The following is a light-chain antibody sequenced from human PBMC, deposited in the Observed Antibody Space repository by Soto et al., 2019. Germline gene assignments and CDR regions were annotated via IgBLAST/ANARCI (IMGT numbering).Light chain of an antibody. V-gene: IGLV2-11*01. Sequence: QSALTQPRSVSASPGQSVTISCTGTNSDVGGYNYVSWYQQYPGKAPKVMIYDVTKRPSGVPDRFSGSESGNTASLTISGLQTEDEADYYCCSYTGFYSYVFGTGTKLTVL. CDR3: CSYTGFYSYV. CDR1: NSDVGGYNY. J-gene: IGLJ1*01. CDR2: DVT.